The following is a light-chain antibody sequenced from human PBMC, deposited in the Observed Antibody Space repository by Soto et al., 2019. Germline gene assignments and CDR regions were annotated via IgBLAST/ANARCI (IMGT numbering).Light chain of an antibody. V-gene: IGKV3-11*01. CDR1: ESVTNY. Sequence: EIVLTQSPATLSLSPGERGTLSCRASESVTNYLAWYQQKPGQAPRLLIYDASNRATGIPARFSGSGSGTDFTLTISSLEPEDFAVYYCQQRSNWRTFGQGTKVDIK. CDR3: QQRSNWRT. J-gene: IGKJ1*01. CDR2: DAS.